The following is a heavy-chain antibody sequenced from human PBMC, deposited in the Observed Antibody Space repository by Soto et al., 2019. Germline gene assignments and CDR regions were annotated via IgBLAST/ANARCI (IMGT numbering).Heavy chain of an antibody. J-gene: IGHJ6*02. CDR3: ARGFGWSGYYNYYYYYGMDV. Sequence: ASVKVSCKASGYTFTSYDINWVRQATGQGLEWMGWMNPNSGNTGYAQKFQGRVTMTRNTSISTAYMELSSLRSEDTAVYYCARGFGWSGYYNYYYYYGMDVWGQGTTVTVSS. CDR2: MNPNSGNT. V-gene: IGHV1-8*01. D-gene: IGHD3-3*01. CDR1: GYTFTSYD.